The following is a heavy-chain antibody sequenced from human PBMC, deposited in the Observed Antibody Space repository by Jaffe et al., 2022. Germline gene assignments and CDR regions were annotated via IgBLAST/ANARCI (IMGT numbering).Heavy chain of an antibody. D-gene: IGHD2-15*01. CDR3: AREQNPDSAFDI. V-gene: IGHV1-69*08. CDR2: IIPILGIA. Sequence: QVQLVQSGAEVKKPGSSVKVSCKASGGTFSSYTISWVRQAPGQGLEWMGRIIPILGIANYAQKFQGRVTITADKSTSTAYMELSSLRSEDTAVYYCAREQNPDSAFDIWGQGTMVTVSS. CDR1: GGTFSSYT. J-gene: IGHJ3*02.